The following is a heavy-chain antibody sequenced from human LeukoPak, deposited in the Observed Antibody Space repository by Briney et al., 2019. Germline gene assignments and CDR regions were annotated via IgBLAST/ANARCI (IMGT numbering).Heavy chain of an antibody. V-gene: IGHV4-39*01. Sequence: SETLSLTCTVSGGSISSRSYYWGWIRQPPGKGLEWIGSIYYSGSTYYNPSLKSRVTISVDTSKNQFSLKLSSVTAADTAVYYCARRHGSYYYDSSGDDYWGQGTLVTVSS. CDR1: GGSISSRSYY. D-gene: IGHD3-22*01. CDR2: IYYSGST. J-gene: IGHJ4*02. CDR3: ARRHGSYYYDSSGDDY.